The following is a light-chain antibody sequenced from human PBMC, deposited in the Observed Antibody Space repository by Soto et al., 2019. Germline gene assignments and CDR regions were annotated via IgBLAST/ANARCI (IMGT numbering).Light chain of an antibody. CDR2: GAS. CDR1: QSVSSSY. CDR3: QQYGSSVGLFT. V-gene: IGKV3-20*01. Sequence: EIVLTQSPGTLSLSPGERATLSCRASQSVSSSYLAWYQQKPGQAPRLLIYGASSRATGIPDRFSGSGSGTDFTLTISRLEPEDFAVYYCQQYGSSVGLFTFGPGTKVDIK. J-gene: IGKJ3*01.